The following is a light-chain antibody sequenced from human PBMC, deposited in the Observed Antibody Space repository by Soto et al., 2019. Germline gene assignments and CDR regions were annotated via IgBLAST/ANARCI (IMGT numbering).Light chain of an antibody. V-gene: IGKV1-39*01. Sequence: DIQMTQSPSSLSASVGDRVTITCRASQSISSYLNWYQQKPGKAPKLLIYAASSLQSGVPSRFSVSGSGTDFTLTISSLQPEDFATYYCQQSYSTPPITFGPGTKVDIK. J-gene: IGKJ3*01. CDR1: QSISSY. CDR2: AAS. CDR3: QQSYSTPPIT.